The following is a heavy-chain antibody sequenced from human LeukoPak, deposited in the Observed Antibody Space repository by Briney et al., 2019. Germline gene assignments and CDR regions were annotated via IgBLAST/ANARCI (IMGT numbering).Heavy chain of an antibody. CDR3: ARNRETDAFDV. Sequence: ASVKVSCKPSGYTFTTYDINWVRQATGQGLKWIGWINPNSGNTDRAQKFQGRVTMTTNTSRGTVYMELSSLRSEDTAVYFCARNRETDAFDVWGQGTMVTVSS. J-gene: IGHJ3*01. CDR2: INPNSGNT. V-gene: IGHV1-8*01. CDR1: GYTFTTYD. D-gene: IGHD1-14*01.